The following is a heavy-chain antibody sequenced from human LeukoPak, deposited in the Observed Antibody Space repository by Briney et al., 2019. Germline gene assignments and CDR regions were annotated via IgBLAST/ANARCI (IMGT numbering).Heavy chain of an antibody. V-gene: IGHV1-69*13. CDR1: GGTFSSYA. D-gene: IGHD7-27*01. CDR2: IIPIFGTA. CDR3: VRTPPNWGADY. J-gene: IGHJ4*02. Sequence: VASVKVSCKASGGTFSSYAISWVRQAPGQGLEWMGGIIPIFGTANYAQKFQGRVTITADESTSTAYMELSSLRSEDTAVYYCVRTPPNWGADYWGQGTLVTVSS.